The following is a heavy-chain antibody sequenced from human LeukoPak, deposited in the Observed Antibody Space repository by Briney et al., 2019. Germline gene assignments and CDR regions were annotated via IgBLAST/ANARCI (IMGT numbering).Heavy chain of an antibody. J-gene: IGHJ5*02. CDR2: ISYDGSNK. Sequence: GGSLRLSCAASGFTFSSYAMHWVRQAPGKGLEWVAVISYDGSNKYYADSVKGRFTISRDNSKNTLYLQMNSLRAEDTAVYYCARGRYSSSYGDWFDPWGQGTLVTVSS. CDR3: ARGRYSSSYGDWFDP. V-gene: IGHV3-30-3*01. D-gene: IGHD6-13*01. CDR1: GFTFSSYA.